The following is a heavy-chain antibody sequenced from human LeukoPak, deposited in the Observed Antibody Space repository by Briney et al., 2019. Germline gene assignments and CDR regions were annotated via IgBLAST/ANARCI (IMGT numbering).Heavy chain of an antibody. CDR1: GYTFTSYY. CDR2: INPNSGGT. CDR3: ARARPGLRSYDILTGYRDYGMDV. Sequence: GASVKVSCKASGYTFTSYYMHWVRQAPGQGLEWMGWINPNSGGTNYAQKFQGWVTMTRDTSISTAYMELSRLRSDDTAVYYCARARPGLRSYDILTGYRDYGMDVWGQGTTVTVSS. J-gene: IGHJ6*02. V-gene: IGHV1-2*04. D-gene: IGHD3-9*01.